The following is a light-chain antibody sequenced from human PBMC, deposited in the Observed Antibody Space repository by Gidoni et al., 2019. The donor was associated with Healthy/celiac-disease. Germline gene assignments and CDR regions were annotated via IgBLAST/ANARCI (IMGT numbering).Light chain of an antibody. CDR3: QQYNNWPPFP. V-gene: IGKV3-15*01. CDR2: GAS. Sequence: EIVMTQSPATLSVSPGERATLSCRASQSVSSNLAWYQQKPGQAPRLLIYGASTTATGIPARFSGSGSGTEFTLTISSLQSEDFAVYYCQQYNNWPPFPFGQGTKVEIK. J-gene: IGKJ1*01. CDR1: QSVSSN.